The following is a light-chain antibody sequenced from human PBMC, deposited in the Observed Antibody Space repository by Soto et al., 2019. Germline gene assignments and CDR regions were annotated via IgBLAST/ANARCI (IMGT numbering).Light chain of an antibody. J-gene: IGKJ1*01. CDR3: QQYGSSGT. CDR2: GAS. Sequence: EIVLTRSPGTLSLSPGERDTLSCRASQSVSNNYLAWYQQKPGQAPRLLIHGASDRATGIPDRFSGSGSGTDFTLTISRLEPEDFAVYYCQQYGSSGTFGQGTKVDSK. CDR1: QSVSNNY. V-gene: IGKV3-20*01.